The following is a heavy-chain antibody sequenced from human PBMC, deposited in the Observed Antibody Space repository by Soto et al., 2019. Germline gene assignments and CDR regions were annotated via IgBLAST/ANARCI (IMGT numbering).Heavy chain of an antibody. CDR2: IYHSRGT. CDR3: AINYDFLGGPKHYNCIDP. J-gene: IGHJ5*02. Sequence: SETLSLTCTVSGGSISSGRYYCSWIRQHPGKGLEWIGYIYHSRGTYYNPSLKSRLTKSVDTTNNQLSLQMSSLSASDTALYYCAINYDFLGGPKHYNCIDPWGQGSQVTVSS. D-gene: IGHD3-3*01. CDR1: GGSISSGRYY. V-gene: IGHV4-31*03.